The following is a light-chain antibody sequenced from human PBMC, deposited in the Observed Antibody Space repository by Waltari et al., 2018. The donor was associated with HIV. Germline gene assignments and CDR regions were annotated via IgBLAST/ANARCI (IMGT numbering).Light chain of an antibody. CDR1: SSNIGSNT. J-gene: IGLJ1*01. V-gene: IGLV1-44*01. Sequence: QSVLTQPPSASGTPGQRVTISCSGSSSNIGSNTVNWYQQRPGTAPKLLIYINNQRPSGVPDRFSGSKSGTSASLAISGLQSEDEAAYYCAALDDSLSGYVCGTVTKVTVL. CDR3: AALDDSLSGYV. CDR2: INN.